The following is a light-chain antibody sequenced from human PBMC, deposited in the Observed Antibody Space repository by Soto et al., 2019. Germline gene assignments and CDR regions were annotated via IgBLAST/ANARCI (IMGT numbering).Light chain of an antibody. CDR1: QSVSSNF. CDR3: QQYVSSPRT. V-gene: IGKV3-20*01. CDR2: AAS. J-gene: IGKJ1*01. Sequence: EIVLTQSPGTLSLSLGERATLSCRASQSVSSNFLAWYQQKPGQAPRLLIYAASSRATGIPDRFSGSGSGTDFTRTISRLEPEDFAVYYCQQYVSSPRTFGQGTKVEIK.